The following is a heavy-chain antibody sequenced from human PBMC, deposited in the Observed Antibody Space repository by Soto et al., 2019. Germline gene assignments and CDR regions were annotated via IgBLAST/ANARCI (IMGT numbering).Heavy chain of an antibody. Sequence: PSETLSLTCFVSGYSITAGVYYWIWIRHHPGKGLEWIGSFYSSGSIIYNPSLRSRVSISGDTSSNQFSMSLTSVTAADTARYYCARMYSSGSGWFHPWGQGTLVTVSS. V-gene: IGHV4-31*03. CDR2: FYSSGSI. CDR3: ARMYSSGSGWFHP. J-gene: IGHJ5*02. D-gene: IGHD6-19*01. CDR1: GYSITAGVYY.